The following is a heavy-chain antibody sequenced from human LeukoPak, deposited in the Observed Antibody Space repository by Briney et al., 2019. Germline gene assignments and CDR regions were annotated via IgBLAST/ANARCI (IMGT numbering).Heavy chain of an antibody. CDR2: NVGIFDTS. J-gene: IGHJ4*02. Sequence: SVKASCKASRGTFSSYAISSGPQAAGQGLEWMGGNVGIFDTSKYAEKVQGTVTIAAAESTTTAYMELSSVRSKDTALYYCARGRSDREYYFDYWGQGTLVTVSS. D-gene: IGHD3-10*01. CDR1: RGTFSSYA. V-gene: IGHV1-69*01. CDR3: ARGRSDREYYFDY.